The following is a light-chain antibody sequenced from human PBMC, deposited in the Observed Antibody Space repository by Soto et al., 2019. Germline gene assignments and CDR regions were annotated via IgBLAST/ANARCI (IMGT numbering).Light chain of an antibody. J-gene: IGLJ2*01. CDR2: EVS. CDR1: SSDVGGYNY. Sequence: QSALTQPPSASGSPGQSVTISCTGTSSDVGGYNYVSWYQQHPGKAPKLMIYEVSKRPSGVPDRFSGSKSGNTASLTVSGLQAEDEADYYCSSYAGSNKVFGGGTKRTVL. CDR3: SSYAGSNKV. V-gene: IGLV2-8*01.